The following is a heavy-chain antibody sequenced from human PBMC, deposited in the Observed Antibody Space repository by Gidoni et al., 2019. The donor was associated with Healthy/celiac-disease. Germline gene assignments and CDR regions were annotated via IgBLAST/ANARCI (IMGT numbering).Heavy chain of an antibody. D-gene: IGHD2-15*01. V-gene: IGHV3-23*01. Sequence: EVQLLESGGGLVQPGGSLRLSCAASGFTFSSYAMSWVRQAPGKGLEWVSAISGSGGSTYYADSVKGRFTISRDNSKNTLYLQMNSLRAEDTAVYYCAKDYPKCSGGSCYSGYWGQGTLVTVSS. CDR2: ISGSGGST. CDR1: GFTFSSYA. CDR3: AKDYPKCSGGSCYSGY. J-gene: IGHJ4*02.